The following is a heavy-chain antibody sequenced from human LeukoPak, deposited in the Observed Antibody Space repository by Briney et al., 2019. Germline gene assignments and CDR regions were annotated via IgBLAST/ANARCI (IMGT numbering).Heavy chain of an antibody. Sequence: PSEILSLTCTVSGGSISSSSYYWGWIRQPPGKGLEWIGSIYYSGSTYYNPSLKSRVTISVDTSKNQFSLKLSSVTAADTAVYYCARVNVLEMATITDAFDIWGQGTMVTVSS. CDR2: IYYSGST. CDR1: GGSISSSSYY. V-gene: IGHV4-39*07. D-gene: IGHD5-24*01. CDR3: ARVNVLEMATITDAFDI. J-gene: IGHJ3*02.